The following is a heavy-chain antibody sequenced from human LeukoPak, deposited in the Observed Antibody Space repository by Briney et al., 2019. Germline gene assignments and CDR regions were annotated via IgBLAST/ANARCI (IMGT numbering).Heavy chain of an antibody. CDR2: IKQDGSEK. V-gene: IGHV3-7*01. J-gene: IGHJ4*02. CDR1: GLTFSSYW. Sequence: QSGGSLRLSCAASGLTFSSYWMSWVRQAPGKGLEWVANIKQDGSEKYYVDSVKGRFTISRDNSKNTLYLQMNSLRAEDTAVYYCARDYYGSGRTPPPFHWGQGTLVTVSS. CDR3: ARDYYGSGRTPPPFH. D-gene: IGHD3-10*01.